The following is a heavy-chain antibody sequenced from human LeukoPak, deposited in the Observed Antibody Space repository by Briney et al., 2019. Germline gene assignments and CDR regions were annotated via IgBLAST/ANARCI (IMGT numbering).Heavy chain of an antibody. J-gene: IGHJ4*02. V-gene: IGHV3-43*02. CDR2: ISGDGGST. CDR1: GFTFDDYA. CDR3: AKDRGWYDY. Sequence: PGGSLRLSCAASGFTFDDYAMHWVRQAPGKGLEWVSLISGDGGSTYYADSVKGRFTISRDNSKNSRYLQMNSLRTEDTALYHCAKDRGWYDYWGQGTLVTVSS. D-gene: IGHD6-19*01.